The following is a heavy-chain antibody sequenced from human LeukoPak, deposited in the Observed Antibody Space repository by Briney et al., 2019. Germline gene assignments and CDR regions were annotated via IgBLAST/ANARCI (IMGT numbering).Heavy chain of an antibody. CDR2: IYYSGST. D-gene: IGHD1-26*01. V-gene: IGHV4-39*01. CDR3: ARSLAGAFRN. CDR1: GGSISSSSYY. Sequence: PSETLSLTCTASGGSISSSSYYWGWIRQPPGKGLEWIGSIYYSGSTYYNPSLKSRVTISVDTSKNQFSLKLSSVTAADTAVYYCARSLAGAFRNWGQGTLVTVSS. J-gene: IGHJ4*02.